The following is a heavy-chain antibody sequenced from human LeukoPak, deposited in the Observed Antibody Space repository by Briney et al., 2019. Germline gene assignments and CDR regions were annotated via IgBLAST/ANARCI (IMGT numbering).Heavy chain of an antibody. CDR1: GFSFISYG. V-gene: IGHV3-30*18. CDR3: AKRPSGYGDYVSYFDY. Sequence: GGSLRLSCAASGFSFISYGMHWVRQAPGKGLEWVGVILDDGRSKDYADSVKGRFTISRDNSKDTLYLQMNSLRDEDTAVYYCAKRPSGYGDYVSYFDYWGQGTLVTVSS. CDR2: ILDDGRSK. J-gene: IGHJ4*02. D-gene: IGHD4-17*01.